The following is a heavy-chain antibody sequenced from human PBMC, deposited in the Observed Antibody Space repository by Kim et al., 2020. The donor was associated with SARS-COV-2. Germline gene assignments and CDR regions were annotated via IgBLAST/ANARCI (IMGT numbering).Heavy chain of an antibody. CDR1: GGTFSSYA. D-gene: IGHD2-15*01. CDR2: IIPIFGTA. J-gene: IGHJ4*02. CDR3: ARDSNCSGGSCYSGDY. Sequence: SVKVSCKASGGTFSSYAISWVRQAPGQGLEWMGGIIPIFGTANYAQKFQGRVTITADESTSTAYMELSSLRSEDTAVYYCARDSNCSGGSCYSGDYWGQGTLVTVSS. V-gene: IGHV1-69*13.